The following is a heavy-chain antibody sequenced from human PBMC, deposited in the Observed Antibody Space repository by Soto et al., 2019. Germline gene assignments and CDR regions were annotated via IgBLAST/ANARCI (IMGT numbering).Heavy chain of an antibody. V-gene: IGHV3-48*04. D-gene: IGHD2-15*01. Sequence: GGSLRLSCAASGFTFSSYWMHWVRQAPGKGLEWVSYISSSGSTIYYADSVKGRFTISRDNAKNSLYLQMNSLRAEDTAVYYCARDPCSGGSCYYDYWGQGTRVTVSS. CDR2: ISSSGSTI. J-gene: IGHJ4*02. CDR1: GFTFSSYW. CDR3: ARDPCSGGSCYYDY.